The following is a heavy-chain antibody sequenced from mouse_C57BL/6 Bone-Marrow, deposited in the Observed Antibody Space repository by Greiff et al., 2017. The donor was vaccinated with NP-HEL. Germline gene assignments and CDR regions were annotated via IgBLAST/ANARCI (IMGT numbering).Heavy chain of an antibody. D-gene: IGHD1-1*01. V-gene: IGHV5-9*01. CDR2: ISGGGGNT. CDR1: GFTFSSYT. Sequence: EVHLVESGGGLVKPGGSLKLSCAASGFTFSSYTMSWVRQTPEKRLEWVATISGGGGNTYYPDSVKGRFTISRDNAKNTLYLQMSSLRSEDTALYYCARGHYGSSSYYYAMDYWGQGTSVTVSS. CDR3: ARGHYGSSSYYYAMDY. J-gene: IGHJ4*01.